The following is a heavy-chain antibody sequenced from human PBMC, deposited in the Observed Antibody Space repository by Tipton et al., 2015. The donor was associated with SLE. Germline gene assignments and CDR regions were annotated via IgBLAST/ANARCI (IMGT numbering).Heavy chain of an antibody. CDR2: INHSGST. Sequence: GLVKPSETLSLTCAVYGGSFSGYYWSWIRQPPGKGLEWIGEINHSGSTNYNPSLKSRVTISVDTSKNQFSLKLSSVTAADTAVYYCARGYSYGRDAFDIWGQGTMVTVSS. D-gene: IGHD5-18*01. V-gene: IGHV4-34*01. J-gene: IGHJ3*02. CDR1: GGSFSGYY. CDR3: ARGYSYGRDAFDI.